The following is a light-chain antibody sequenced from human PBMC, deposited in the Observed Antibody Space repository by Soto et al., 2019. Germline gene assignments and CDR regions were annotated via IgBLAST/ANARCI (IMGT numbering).Light chain of an antibody. CDR3: QSYDSSNHVV. V-gene: IGLV6-57*01. CDR1: SGSIASNY. Sequence: NFMLTQPHSVSESPGKTVTISCTRSSGSIASNYVQWFQQRPGSSPTTVIYDDNQRPSGVPDRFSGSIDSSSNSASLTISGLKTEDEADYCCQSYDSSNHVVFGGGTKLTVL. CDR2: DDN. J-gene: IGLJ2*01.